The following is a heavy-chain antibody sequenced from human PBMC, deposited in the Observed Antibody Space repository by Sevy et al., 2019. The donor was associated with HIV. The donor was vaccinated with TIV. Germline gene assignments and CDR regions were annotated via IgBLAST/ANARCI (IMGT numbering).Heavy chain of an antibody. CDR3: ARGLAALPGYYYGMDV. D-gene: IGHD6-6*01. J-gene: IGHJ6*02. CDR2: FSYDGSNK. Sequence: GGSLRLSCAASGFTFSDYAMHWVRQAPGKGLEWVAVFSYDGSNKYYADSVKGRFTISRDNSKNTLYLQMNSLRAEDTAVYYCARGLAALPGYYYGMDVWGQGTTVTVSS. CDR1: GFTFSDYA. V-gene: IGHV3-30*04.